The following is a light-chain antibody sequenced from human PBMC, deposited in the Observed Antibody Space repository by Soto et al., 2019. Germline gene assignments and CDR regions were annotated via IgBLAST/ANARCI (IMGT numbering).Light chain of an antibody. CDR3: AVWDDTLSGRV. V-gene: IGLV1-47*01. J-gene: IGLJ2*01. CDR2: RNH. CDR1: FSNIGDNY. Sequence: QSVLTQPPSASGTPGQTVTMSCSGSFSNIGDNYVYWYQHLPGTAPKLLIYRNHNRPSGVPDRFSGSKSGTSASLVISGLQSEDEADYYCAVWDDTLSGRVFGGGTKLTVL.